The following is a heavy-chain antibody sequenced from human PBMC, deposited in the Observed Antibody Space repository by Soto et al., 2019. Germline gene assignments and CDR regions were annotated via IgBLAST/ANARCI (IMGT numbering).Heavy chain of an antibody. Sequence: ASVKVSCKASGYTFTSYYVHWVRQAPGQGLEWMGIINPSGGSTSYAQKFQGRVTMTRDTSTSTVYMELSSLRSEDTAVYYCARGGPLHLGLDYYYMDVWGKGTTVTVSS. CDR3: ARGGPLHLGLDYYYMDV. D-gene: IGHD3-16*01. J-gene: IGHJ6*03. CDR1: GYTFTSYY. V-gene: IGHV1-46*03. CDR2: INPSGGST.